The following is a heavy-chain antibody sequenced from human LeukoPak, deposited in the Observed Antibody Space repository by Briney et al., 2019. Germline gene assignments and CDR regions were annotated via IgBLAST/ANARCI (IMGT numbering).Heavy chain of an antibody. CDR2: INPSVGST. D-gene: IGHD5-12*01. Sequence: GASVKVSCKASGYTFTSYYMHWVRQAPGQGLEWVGIINPSVGSTSYAPKFQGRVTMTRDTSISTAYMELSRLRSDDTAVYYCARDRDGYDYLNYWGQGTLVTVSS. CDR3: ARDRDGYDYLNY. CDR1: GYTFTSYY. V-gene: IGHV1-46*01. J-gene: IGHJ4*02.